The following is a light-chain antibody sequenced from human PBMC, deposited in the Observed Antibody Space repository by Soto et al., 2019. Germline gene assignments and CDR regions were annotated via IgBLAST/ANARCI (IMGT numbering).Light chain of an antibody. CDR1: QTISNY. V-gene: IGKV1-39*01. CDR3: QQSYSIPWT. J-gene: IGKJ1*01. CDR2: TAS. Sequence: DIQMTQSPSSLSASVGDRVTLACRASQTISNYLNWYQQKPGKAPKLLIYTASTLQGGVSSRFSGSGSGTDFNLTITNLQPEDFATSYCQQSYSIPWTFGQGTKVEIK.